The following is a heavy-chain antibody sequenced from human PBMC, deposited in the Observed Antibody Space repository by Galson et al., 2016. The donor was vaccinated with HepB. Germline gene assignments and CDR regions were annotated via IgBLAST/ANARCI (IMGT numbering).Heavy chain of an antibody. Sequence: SLRLSCAASGFTFRSYAMNWVRQAPGKGLEWVSSISSSSTYIYYADSVKGRFTISRDNAKNSLYLQMNSLRAEDTAVYCCARADSVFDYWGQGTLVTVSS. J-gene: IGHJ4*02. D-gene: IGHD2-15*01. CDR1: GFTFRSYA. CDR3: ARADSVFDY. CDR2: ISSSSTYI. V-gene: IGHV3-21*01.